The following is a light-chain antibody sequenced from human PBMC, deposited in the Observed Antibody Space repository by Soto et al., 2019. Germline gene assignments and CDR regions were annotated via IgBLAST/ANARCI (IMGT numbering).Light chain of an antibody. CDR1: QNINTY. Sequence: DIQMTQSPSSLSASVGDRVSITCRASQNINTYLNWYQQKSGRAPKLLIYGATSLQGGVPSRFSGSGFGTDFTLTITSLQPEDFATYYCQQSFSTFWTFGQGTNLEIK. J-gene: IGKJ2*01. CDR2: GAT. CDR3: QQSFSTFWT. V-gene: IGKV1-39*01.